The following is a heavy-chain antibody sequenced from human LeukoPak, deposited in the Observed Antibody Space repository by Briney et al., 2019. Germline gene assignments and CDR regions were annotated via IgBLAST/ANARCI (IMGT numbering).Heavy chain of an antibody. D-gene: IGHD5-18*01. CDR3: ARLGYSYGYGRRPFDY. CDR1: GNSISSGDNY. V-gene: IGHV4-61*02. Sequence: SETLSLTCTVSGNSISSGDNYWSWIRQPAGKGLEWIGRIYTSGSTNYNPSLKSRVTISVDTSKNQFSLKLSSVTAADTAVYYCARLGYSYGYGRRPFDYWGQGTLVTVSS. J-gene: IGHJ4*02. CDR2: IYTSGST.